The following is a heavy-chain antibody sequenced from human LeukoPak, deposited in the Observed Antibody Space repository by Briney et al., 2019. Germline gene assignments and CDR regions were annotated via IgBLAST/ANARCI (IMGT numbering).Heavy chain of an antibody. V-gene: IGHV3-64*01. CDR2: ISSNGGST. CDR1: GFTFSSYA. Sequence: PGGSLRLSCAASGFTFSSYAMHWVRQAPGKGQEYVSAISSNGGSTYYANSVKGRFTISRDNSKNTLYLQMGSLRAEDMAVYYCARDIAGGGTTADYWGQGTLVTVSS. D-gene: IGHD4-17*01. CDR3: ARDIAGGGTTADY. J-gene: IGHJ4*02.